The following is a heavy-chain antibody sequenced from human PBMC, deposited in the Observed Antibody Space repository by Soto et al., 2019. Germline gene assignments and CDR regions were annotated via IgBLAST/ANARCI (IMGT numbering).Heavy chain of an antibody. D-gene: IGHD3-22*01. CDR2: IRSKTSSETR. CDR3: TTAGFTGIVGI. V-gene: IGHV3-15*01. Sequence: EVQLVESGGSLVTPGGSLRLSCAASGFPFTKAWMTWVRQAPGKGLEWVGRIRSKTSSETREYAAPVKGRFTISRDDLKNMLSLEMNSLKIEDTGVYYCTTAGFTGIVGIWGQGTMVTVSS. CDR1: GFPFTKAW. J-gene: IGHJ3*02.